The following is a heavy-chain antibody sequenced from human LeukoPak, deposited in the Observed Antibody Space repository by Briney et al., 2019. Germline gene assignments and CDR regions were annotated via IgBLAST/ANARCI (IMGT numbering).Heavy chain of an antibody. D-gene: IGHD3-22*01. CDR3: AGIPLYYDSSGPLPPFDY. V-gene: IGHV4-30-4*01. CDR1: GGSISSGDYY. J-gene: IGHJ4*02. Sequence: SQTLSLTCTVSGGSISSGDYYWSWIRQPPGKGLEWIGYIYYSGSTYYNPSLKSRVTISVDTSENQFSLKLSSVTAADTAVYCCAGIPLYYDSSGPLPPFDYWGQGTLVTVSS. CDR2: IYYSGST.